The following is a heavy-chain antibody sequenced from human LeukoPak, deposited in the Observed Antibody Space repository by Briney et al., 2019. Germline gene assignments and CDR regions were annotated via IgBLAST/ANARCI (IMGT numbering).Heavy chain of an antibody. CDR2: ISGSGGST. V-gene: IGHV3-23*01. J-gene: IGHJ6*02. CDR3: AREKHYYYYGMDV. Sequence: GGSLRLSCAASGFTFSNYAMSWVRQAPGKGREWVSAISGSGGSTYYADSVKGRSTISRDNSKNTQYLQMNSLRAEDTAVYYCAREKHYYYYGMDVWGQGTTVTVSS. CDR1: GFTFSNYA.